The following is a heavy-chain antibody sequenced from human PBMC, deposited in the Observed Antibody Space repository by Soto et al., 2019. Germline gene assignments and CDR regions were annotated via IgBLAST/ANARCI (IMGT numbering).Heavy chain of an antibody. D-gene: IGHD5-12*01. CDR3: ARVPRYSDGYNSYYFDY. V-gene: IGHV4-31*03. CDR1: GGSISSDDYY. Sequence: QVQLQESGPGLVKPSQTLSLTCTVSGGSISSDDYYWSWIRQHPGKGLEWIGYIFYSGSTYYNPSLKSRVSISVHISENQFSLKLNSVTAADTAVYYCARVPRYSDGYNSYYFDYWGQGTLVTVSS. J-gene: IGHJ4*02. CDR2: IFYSGST.